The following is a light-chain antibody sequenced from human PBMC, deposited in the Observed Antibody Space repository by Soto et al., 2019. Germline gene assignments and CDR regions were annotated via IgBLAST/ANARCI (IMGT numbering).Light chain of an antibody. J-gene: IGLJ2*01. CDR2: DNT. CDR1: SSNIGAGYD. Sequence: QSVLTQPPSVSGAPGQRVTISCTGSSSNIGAGYDVHWYEQLPGTAPKLLIYDNTNRPSGVPDRFSGSKSGTSASLAITGLQAEDEADYSCQSYDNSLSTSVFGGGTKLTVL. V-gene: IGLV1-40*01. CDR3: QSYDNSLSTSV.